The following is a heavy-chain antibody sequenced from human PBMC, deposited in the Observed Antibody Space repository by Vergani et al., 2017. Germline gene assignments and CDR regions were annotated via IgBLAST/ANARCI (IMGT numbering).Heavy chain of an antibody. CDR2: ISGSGGST. CDR3: AKDLAGYYYYYGMDV. J-gene: IGHJ6*02. CDR1: GFTFSSYA. Sequence: VQLVESGGGVVQPGRSLRLSCAASGFTFSSYAMSWVRQAPGKGLEWVSAISGSGGSTYYADSVKGRFTISRDNSKNTLYLQMNSLRAEDTAVYYCAKDLAGYYYYYGMDVWGQGTTVTVSS. V-gene: IGHV3-23*04.